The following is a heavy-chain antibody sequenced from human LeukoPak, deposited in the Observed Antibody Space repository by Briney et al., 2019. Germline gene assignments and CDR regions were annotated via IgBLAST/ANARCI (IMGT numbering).Heavy chain of an antibody. CDR1: GGSISSYY. J-gene: IGHJ4*02. CDR3: ARGVRYFDLLTPYYFDY. D-gene: IGHD3-9*01. Sequence: SETLSLTCTVSGGSISSYYWSWIRQPPGKGLEWIGYIYYSGSNNYNPSLKSRVTISIDTSKDQFSLKLSSVTAADTAVYYCARGVRYFDLLTPYYFDYWGQGTLVTVSS. CDR2: IYYSGSN. V-gene: IGHV4-59*01.